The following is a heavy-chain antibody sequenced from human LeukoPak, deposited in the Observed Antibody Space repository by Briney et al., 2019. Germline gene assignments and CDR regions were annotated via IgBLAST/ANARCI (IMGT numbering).Heavy chain of an antibody. D-gene: IGHD3-22*01. Sequence: SETLSLTCAVYGWSFSGYCWSWVRQPPGKGLEWIGGINHSGSTNYNPSLKKRGTILIDTSKNQFSLKLSSVTAADTAVYYCARWDDSSGYYYFDYWGQGTLVTVSS. CDR3: ARWDDSSGYYYFDY. J-gene: IGHJ4*02. CDR1: GWSFSGYC. CDR2: INHSGST. V-gene: IGHV4-34*01.